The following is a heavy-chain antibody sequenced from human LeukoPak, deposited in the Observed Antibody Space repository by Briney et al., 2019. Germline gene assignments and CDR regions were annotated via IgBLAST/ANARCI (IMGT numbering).Heavy chain of an antibody. Sequence: PSETLSLTCIVSDYVITNGYYWDWIRQPPGKGLEWIGKIYHSGETYYNPSLRSRVTISVDTSRNQFSLKLSSVTAADTAVYYCARGRLSITIFGVAPFDYWGQGTLVTVSS. CDR2: IYHSGET. D-gene: IGHD3-3*01. J-gene: IGHJ4*02. CDR1: DYVITNGYY. CDR3: ARGRLSITIFGVAPFDY. V-gene: IGHV4-38-2*02.